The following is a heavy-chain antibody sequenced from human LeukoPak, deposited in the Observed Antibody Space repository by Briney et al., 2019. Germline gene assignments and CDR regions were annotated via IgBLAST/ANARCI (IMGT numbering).Heavy chain of an antibody. CDR2: IYPGESDT. CDR1: GYSFTSYW. V-gene: IGHV5-51*01. J-gene: IGHJ4*02. Sequence: GESLKISGKGSGYSFTSYWSGGVGQIPGKGLGWMGIIYPGESDTRYSPSFQGQVTISAHTPISTAYLQWSSLKASDTAMYYCARRLYYDSSGYSDYWGQGTLVTVSS. CDR3: ARRLYYDSSGYSDY. D-gene: IGHD3-22*01.